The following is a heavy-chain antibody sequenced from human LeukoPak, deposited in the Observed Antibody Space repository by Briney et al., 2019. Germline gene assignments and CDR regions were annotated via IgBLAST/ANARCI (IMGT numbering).Heavy chain of an antibody. CDR1: GFTFGDHA. V-gene: IGHV3-49*03. CDR2: TRTKAYGGTT. CDR3: TRGVVVTGIRKIDY. D-gene: IGHD2-21*02. Sequence: GGSLRLSCAASGFTFGDHAMSWFRQAPGKGLEWIGFTRTKAYGGTTEYAASVKGRFTISRDDSKNIAYLQMNSLKTEDTAVYYCTRGVVVTGIRKIDYWGQGTLVTVSS. J-gene: IGHJ4*02.